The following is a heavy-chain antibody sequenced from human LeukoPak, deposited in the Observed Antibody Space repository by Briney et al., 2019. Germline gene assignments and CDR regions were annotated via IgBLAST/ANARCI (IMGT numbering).Heavy chain of an antibody. CDR2: IDPSDSYT. Sequence: GESLKISCKGSGYSFTSYWISWVRQMPGKGLEWMGRIDPSDSYTNYSPSFQGHVTISADKSISTAYLQWSSLKASDTAMYCCARRAAADYYYYGMDVWGQGTTVTVSS. CDR1: GYSFTSYW. D-gene: IGHD6-13*01. CDR3: ARRAAADYYYYGMDV. J-gene: IGHJ6*02. V-gene: IGHV5-10-1*01.